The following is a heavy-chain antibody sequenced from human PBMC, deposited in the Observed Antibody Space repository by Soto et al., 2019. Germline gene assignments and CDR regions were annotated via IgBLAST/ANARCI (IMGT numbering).Heavy chain of an antibody. Sequence: GESLKISCKGSGYSFTSYWIGWVRQMPGKGLEWMGIIYPGDSDTRYSPSFQGQVTISADKSISTAYLQWSSLKASDTAMYYCARQSSPVAAAGYYYYGMDVWGQGTTVTVSS. CDR2: IYPGDSDT. CDR1: GYSFTSYW. J-gene: IGHJ6*02. CDR3: ARQSSPVAAAGYYYYGMDV. V-gene: IGHV5-51*01. D-gene: IGHD6-13*01.